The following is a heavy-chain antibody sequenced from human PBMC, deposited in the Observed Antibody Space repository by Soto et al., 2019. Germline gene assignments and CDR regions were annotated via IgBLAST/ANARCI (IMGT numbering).Heavy chain of an antibody. V-gene: IGHV4-30-2*01. J-gene: IGHJ3*02. Sequence: SETLSLTCSVSGGSISSTYSWNWVRQPPGGGLEWIGYMYHSGTTYYNLSLKSRVTISLDRSKNHFSLELNSVTAADTAVYFCAGGRYYGSGRLDALDIWGQGTMVTVSS. CDR2: MYHSGTT. CDR3: AGGRYYGSGRLDALDI. CDR1: GGSISSTYS. D-gene: IGHD3-10*01.